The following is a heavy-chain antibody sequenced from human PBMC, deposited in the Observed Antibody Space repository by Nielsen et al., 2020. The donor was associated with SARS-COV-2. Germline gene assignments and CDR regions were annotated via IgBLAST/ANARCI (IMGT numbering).Heavy chain of an antibody. CDR3: ARDTIFGVVIYYLDY. D-gene: IGHD3-3*01. CDR2: INPNSGGT. Sequence: ASVKVSCKASGYTFTGYYMHWVRQAPGQGLEWMGWINPNSGGTNYAQKFQGRVTMTRDTSISTAYMELSRLRSDDTAVYYCARDTIFGVVIYYLDYWGQGTLVTVSS. V-gene: IGHV1-2*02. CDR1: GYTFTGYY. J-gene: IGHJ4*02.